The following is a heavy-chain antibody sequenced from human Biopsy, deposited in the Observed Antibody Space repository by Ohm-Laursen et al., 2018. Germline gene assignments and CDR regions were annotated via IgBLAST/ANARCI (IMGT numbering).Heavy chain of an antibody. CDR2: IRSESSGGTR. CDR1: GFNFGDSG. CDR3: SKWTGGYSYSSL. J-gene: IGHJ4*02. D-gene: IGHD5-12*01. Sequence: SLRLSCAASGFNFGDSGMGWFRQAPGKGLECVGLIRSESSGGTREYAAPVKGRFTVSRDDSKSIAYLDMNSLKTEDTAMYYCSKWTGGYSYSSLWGRGTLVIVSS. V-gene: IGHV3-49*03.